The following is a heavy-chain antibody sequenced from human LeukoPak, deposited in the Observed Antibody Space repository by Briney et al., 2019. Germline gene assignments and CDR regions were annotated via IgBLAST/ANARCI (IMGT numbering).Heavy chain of an antibody. Sequence: PRGSLRLSCAASGFTFSTYSLNWVRQAPGKGLEWVSYISSSSGIIYADSVKGRCTVSRDNAKNSLYLQMNSLRDDDTGVYYCAFQDGGIVYWGQGTLVTVSS. J-gene: IGHJ4*02. CDR2: ISSSSGI. CDR1: GFTFSTYS. CDR3: AFQDGGIVY. V-gene: IGHV3-48*02. D-gene: IGHD4-23*01.